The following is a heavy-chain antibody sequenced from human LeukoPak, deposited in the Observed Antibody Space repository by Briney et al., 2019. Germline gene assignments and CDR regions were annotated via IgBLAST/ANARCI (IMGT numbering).Heavy chain of an antibody. CDR2: IYYSGST. CDR3: ARNHIAVAGMSGSYNWFDP. CDR1: GGSISSYY. V-gene: IGHV4-59*08. D-gene: IGHD6-19*01. J-gene: IGHJ5*02. Sequence: SETLSLTCTVSGGSISSYYWSWIRQPPGKGLEWIGYIYYSGSTNYNPSLKSRVTISVDTSKNQFSLKLSSVTAADTAVYYCARNHIAVAGMSGSYNWFDPWGQGTPVTVSS.